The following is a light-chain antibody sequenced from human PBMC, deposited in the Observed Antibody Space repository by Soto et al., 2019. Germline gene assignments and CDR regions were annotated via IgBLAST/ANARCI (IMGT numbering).Light chain of an antibody. CDR1: QAIRDW. J-gene: IGKJ1*01. V-gene: IGKV1-5*01. Sequence: DVQVIQSPSTLSASIGDRVTITCRVSQAIRDWVAWYQQKPGKAPKLLIYDATSSDSGVPSRFSGSGSETEFTLTISSLQPDDYATYYCQQYECYSKTFGQGTRVEL. CDR3: QQYECYSKT. CDR2: DAT.